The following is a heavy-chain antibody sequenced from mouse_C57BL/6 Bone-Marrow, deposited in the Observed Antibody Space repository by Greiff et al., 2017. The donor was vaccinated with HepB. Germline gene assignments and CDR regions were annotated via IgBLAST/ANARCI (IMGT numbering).Heavy chain of an antibody. CDR1: GYAFSSSW. D-gene: IGHD3-3*01. CDR2: IYPGDGDT. Sequence: VQLQESGPELVKPGASVKISCKASGYAFSSSWMNWVKQRPGKGLEWIGRIYPGDGDTNYNGKFKGKATLTADKSSSTAYMQLSSLTSEDSAVYFCARGRRGQDYWGQGTTLTVSS. J-gene: IGHJ2*01. CDR3: ARGRRGQDY. V-gene: IGHV1-82*01.